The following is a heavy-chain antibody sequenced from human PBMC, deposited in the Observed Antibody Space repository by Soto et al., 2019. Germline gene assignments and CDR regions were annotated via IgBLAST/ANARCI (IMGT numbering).Heavy chain of an antibody. CDR3: AARYDFWSGYYTEQDY. V-gene: IGHV3-21*01. J-gene: IGHJ4*02. CDR2: ISSSSSYI. CDR1: GFTFNSYS. D-gene: IGHD3-3*01. Sequence: GGSLRISCAASGFTFNSYSMNWVRQAPGKGLEWVSSISSSSSYIYYADSVKGRFTISRDNAKNSLYLQMNSLRAEDTAVYYCAARYDFWSGYYTEQDYWGQGTLVTVSS.